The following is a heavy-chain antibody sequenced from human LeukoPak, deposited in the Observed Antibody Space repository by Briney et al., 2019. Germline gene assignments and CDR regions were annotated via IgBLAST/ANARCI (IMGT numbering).Heavy chain of an antibody. D-gene: IGHD2-21*01. CDR2: ISYDGSNK. CDR3: AREIVDSPVY. V-gene: IGHV3-30-3*01. Sequence: GGSLRLSCAASGFTFSSYAMSWVRQAPGKGLEWVAVISYDGSNKYYADSVKGRFTISRDNSKNTLYLQMNSLRAEDTAVYYCAREIVDSPVYWGQGTLVTVSS. J-gene: IGHJ4*02. CDR1: GFTFSSYA.